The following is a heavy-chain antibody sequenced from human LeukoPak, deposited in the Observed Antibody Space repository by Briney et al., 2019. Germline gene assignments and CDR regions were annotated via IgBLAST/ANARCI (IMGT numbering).Heavy chain of an antibody. D-gene: IGHD3-10*01. CDR3: AREVYGSGSYYNEFEVYYYSMYV. V-gene: IGHV4-59*01. J-gene: IGHJ6*03. CDR2: IYYSGGT. Sequence: PSESLSLTCTVSGGSISGYSWSCIRQPPRKGQERSGCIYYSGGTNYNPSLKSRVTISVVASKNQFSLKLSSVTAADTAVYYCAREVYGSGSYYNEFEVYYYSMYVWGKGTTVTVSS. CDR1: GGSISGYS.